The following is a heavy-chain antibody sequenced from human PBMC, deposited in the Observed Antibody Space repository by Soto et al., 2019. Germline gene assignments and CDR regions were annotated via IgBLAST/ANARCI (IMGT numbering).Heavy chain of an antibody. Sequence: SETLSLTCTVSYGSISSGGYYCSWIRQHPGKGLEWIGEINYSGSTYYNPSLKSRVTISVDTSKNQFSLKLSSVTAADTAVYYCASPYLPYDILPGPSPSSNDYWGQGTLVTVSS. D-gene: IGHD3-9*01. V-gene: IGHV4-31*03. J-gene: IGHJ4*02. CDR1: YGSISSGGYY. CDR3: ASPYLPYDILPGPSPSSNDY. CDR2: INYSGST.